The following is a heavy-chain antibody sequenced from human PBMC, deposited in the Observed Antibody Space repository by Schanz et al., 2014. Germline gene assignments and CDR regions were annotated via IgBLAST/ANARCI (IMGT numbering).Heavy chain of an antibody. CDR1: GQRYF. CDR2: IDPRGAST. Sequence: QLQLVQSGAEVKKPGASVKISCGTFGQRYFIHWVRQAPGQGLEWMGMIDPRGASTTYAQKFQGRLSLTGDMSTSTLYLELRSLTSEDTAVYYCARTGYDPSLTHWGQGTLVTVSS. V-gene: IGHV1-46*03. CDR3: ARTGYDPSLTH. D-gene: IGHD5-12*01. J-gene: IGHJ4*02.